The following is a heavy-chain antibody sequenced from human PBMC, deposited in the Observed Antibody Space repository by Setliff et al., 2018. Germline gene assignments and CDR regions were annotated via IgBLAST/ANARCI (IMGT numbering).Heavy chain of an antibody. CDR3: ARDPQKTGDGKHAFDI. CDR1: GYTFTGYY. J-gene: IGHJ3*02. CDR2: INPNSGGT. Sequence: ASVKVSCKASGYTFTGYYMHWVRQAPGQGLEWMGWINPNSGGTNYAQKFQGRVTMTRDTSISTAYMELSRLRSDDTAVCYCARDPQKTGDGKHAFDIWGQGTMVTVSS. D-gene: IGHD7-27*01. V-gene: IGHV1-2*02.